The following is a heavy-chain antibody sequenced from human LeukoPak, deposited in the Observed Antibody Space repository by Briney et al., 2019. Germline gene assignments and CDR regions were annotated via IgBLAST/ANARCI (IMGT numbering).Heavy chain of an antibody. D-gene: IGHD2-21*02. CDR2: VYTSGST. Sequence: SETLSLTCTVSGGSISNYYWSWIRQPAGKGLEWIGHVYTSGSTNYNPSLKSRVTMSVDTSKNQFSLRLSSVTAADTAVYYCARDPPAYCGGDCYSPYSGMDVWGQGTTVTVSS. V-gene: IGHV4-4*07. CDR1: GGSISNYY. J-gene: IGHJ6*02. CDR3: ARDPPAYCGGDCYSPYSGMDV.